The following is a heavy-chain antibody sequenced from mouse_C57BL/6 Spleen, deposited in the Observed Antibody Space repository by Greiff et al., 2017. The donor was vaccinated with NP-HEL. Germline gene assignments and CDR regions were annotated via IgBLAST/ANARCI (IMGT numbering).Heavy chain of an antibody. V-gene: IGHV1-82*01. CDR2: IYPGDGDT. CDR3: ARSYDHWYFDV. CDR1: GYAFSSSW. Sequence: VQLQQSGPELVKPGASVKISCKASGYAFSSSWMNWVKQRPGKGLEWIGRIYPGDGDTNYNGKFKGKATLTADKSSSTAYMQLSSLTSEDSAVYFCARSYDHWYFDVWGTGTTVTVSS. J-gene: IGHJ1*03. D-gene: IGHD1-1*01.